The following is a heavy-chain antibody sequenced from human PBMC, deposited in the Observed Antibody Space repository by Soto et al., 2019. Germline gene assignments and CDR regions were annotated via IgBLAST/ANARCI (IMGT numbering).Heavy chain of an antibody. J-gene: IGHJ5*02. Sequence: SETLSLTCTVSGGSIGGYYWSWIRQPAGKGLEWIGRMYNSERTNYNPSLKSRVTMSMDTSKNQFSLRLTSVTAADTAVYFCARAERFPRSWFDTWGQGTQVTVSS. CDR1: GGSIGGYY. V-gene: IGHV4-4*07. D-gene: IGHD3-10*01. CDR2: MYNSERT. CDR3: ARAERFPRSWFDT.